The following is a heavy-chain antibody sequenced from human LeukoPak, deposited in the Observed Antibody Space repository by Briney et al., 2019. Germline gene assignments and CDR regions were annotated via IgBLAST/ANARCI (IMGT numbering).Heavy chain of an antibody. D-gene: IGHD1-20*01. Sequence: SGSLTLTCAAYGCSFSGYYLSWVRQPPGKGLEWIGEINHSGSTNYNPSLKSRVTTSVDTSKNQFSLKLSSVTAADTAVYYCASIITGTFYGMDVWGQGTTVTVSS. CDR3: ASIITGTFYGMDV. V-gene: IGHV4-34*01. CDR1: GCSFSGYY. J-gene: IGHJ6*02. CDR2: INHSGST.